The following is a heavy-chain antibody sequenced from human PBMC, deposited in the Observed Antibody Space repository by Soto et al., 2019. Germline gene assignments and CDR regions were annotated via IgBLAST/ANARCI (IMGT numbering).Heavy chain of an antibody. CDR2: IYTSGST. Sequence: QVQLQESGPGLVKPSETLSLTCTVSGGSISSYYWSWIRQPAGKGLEWIGRIYTSGSTNYNPSLKSRVTMSVDTSKNQFSLKLSSVTAADTAVHYCARDYDSSGYLAFDIWGQGTMVTVSS. D-gene: IGHD3-22*01. CDR1: GGSISSYY. J-gene: IGHJ3*02. V-gene: IGHV4-4*07. CDR3: ARDYDSSGYLAFDI.